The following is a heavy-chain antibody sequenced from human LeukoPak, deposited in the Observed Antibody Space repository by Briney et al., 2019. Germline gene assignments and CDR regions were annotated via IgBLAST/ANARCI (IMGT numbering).Heavy chain of an antibody. CDR3: ARDQYDTWSRRGNFDS. V-gene: IGHV3-7*03. CDR1: GFTVSSNY. CDR2: IKLDGSEK. J-gene: IGHJ4*02. Sequence: PGGSLRLSCAASGFTVSSNYMSWVRQAQGKGLEWVANIKLDGSEKNYVDSVKGRFTISRDNTKNSLYLQMNSLRVEDTAVFYCARDQYDTWSRRGNFDSWGQGTLVIVSS. D-gene: IGHD3-3*01.